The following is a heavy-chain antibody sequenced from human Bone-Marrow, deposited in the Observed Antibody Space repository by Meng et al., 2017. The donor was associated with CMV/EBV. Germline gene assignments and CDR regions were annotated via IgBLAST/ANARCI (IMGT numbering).Heavy chain of an antibody. V-gene: IGHV2-5*01. CDR2: IYWNDDK. CDR3: AHSEGFRIDNSYYYYYGMDV. CDR1: GFSLSTSGVG. D-gene: IGHD1-1*01. J-gene: IGHJ6*04. Sequence: SGPTLVKPTQTLTLTCTFSGFSLSTSGVGVAWIRQSPGKAPEWLAVIYWNDDKRYSPSLRSRLTVTKDTSKNQVVLTMTNMDPVDTGTYYCAHSEGFRIDNSYYYYYGMDVWGEATTATFSS.